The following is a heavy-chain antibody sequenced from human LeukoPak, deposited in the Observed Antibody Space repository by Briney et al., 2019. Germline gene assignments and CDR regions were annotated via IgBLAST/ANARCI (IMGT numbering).Heavy chain of an antibody. CDR3: AGDGYYYGMDV. Sequence: GGSLRLSCAASGFTFSSYWMSWVRQAPGKGLEWVANIKQDGSEKYYVDSVKGRFTISRDNAKNSLYLQLNSLRAEDTALYYCAGDGYYYGMDVWGQGTTVTVSS. J-gene: IGHJ6*02. CDR1: GFTFSSYW. CDR2: IKQDGSEK. V-gene: IGHV3-7*03.